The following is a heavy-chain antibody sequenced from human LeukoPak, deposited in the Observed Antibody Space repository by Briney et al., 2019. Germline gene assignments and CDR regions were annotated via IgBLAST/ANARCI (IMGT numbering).Heavy chain of an antibody. D-gene: IGHD3-22*01. CDR2: IIPIFGTA. CDR1: VGTCCSYA. V-gene: IGHV1-69*01. J-gene: IGHJ4*02. Sequence: SVKVSCKSSVGTCCSYAISWVRQAPGQGLEWMGGIIPIFGTANYAQKFQGRVTITADESTSTAYMELSSLRSEDTAVYYCARAYYDSSGQIDYWGQGTLVTVSS. CDR3: ARAYYDSSGQIDY.